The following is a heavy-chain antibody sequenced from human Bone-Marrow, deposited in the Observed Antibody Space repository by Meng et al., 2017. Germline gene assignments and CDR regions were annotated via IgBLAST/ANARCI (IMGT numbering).Heavy chain of an antibody. Sequence: SETLSLTCTVSGYSISSGYYWGWIRQPAGKGLEWIGRIYSSGSTNYNPSLKSRVTMSVDTSKNQFSLNLISVTAADTAVYFCARDGLRGLGDWGQGTVVTVSS. CDR1: GYSISSGYY. V-gene: IGHV4-4*07. D-gene: IGHD5-12*01. CDR2: IYSSGST. CDR3: ARDGLRGLGD. J-gene: IGHJ4*02.